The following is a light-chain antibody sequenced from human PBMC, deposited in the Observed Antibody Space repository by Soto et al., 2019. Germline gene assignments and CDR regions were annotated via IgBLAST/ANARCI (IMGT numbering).Light chain of an antibody. Sequence: EVVLTQSPATLSLSPGDRATLSCRASQSVSSYFAWYQQKPGQAPRPLIYDASNRATGIPARFSGSGSGTDFTLTISSLEAEDFAVYYCQQRSIWPLTFGQGTRLEIK. J-gene: IGKJ5*01. CDR3: QQRSIWPLT. V-gene: IGKV3-11*01. CDR1: QSVSSY. CDR2: DAS.